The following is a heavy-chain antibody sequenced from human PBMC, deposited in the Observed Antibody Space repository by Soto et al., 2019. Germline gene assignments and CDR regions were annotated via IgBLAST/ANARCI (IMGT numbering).Heavy chain of an antibody. J-gene: IGHJ4*02. CDR3: AEALLRFLPWASIDY. D-gene: IGHD3-3*01. V-gene: IGHV3-9*01. CDR1: GFTFDDYA. CDR2: ISWNSGSI. Sequence: GGSLRLSCAASGFTFDDYAMHWVRQAPGKGLEWVSGISWNSGSIGYADSVKGRFTISRDNAKNSLYLQMNSLRAEDTALYYCAEALLRFLPWASIDYWGQGTLVTVSS.